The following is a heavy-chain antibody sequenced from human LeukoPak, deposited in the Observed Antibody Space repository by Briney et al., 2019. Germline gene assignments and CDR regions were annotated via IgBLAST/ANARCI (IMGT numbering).Heavy chain of an antibody. CDR2: INHSGST. D-gene: IGHD2-2*01. CDR1: GGSFSGYY. V-gene: IGHV4-34*01. Sequence: PSETLSLTCAVYGGSFSGYYWSWIRQPPGKGLEWIGEINHSGSTNYNPSLKSRVTISVDTSKNQFSLKLSSVTAADTAVYYCARRHIVVVPAARDAFDIWGQGTMVTVSS. CDR3: ARRHIVVVPAARDAFDI. J-gene: IGHJ3*02.